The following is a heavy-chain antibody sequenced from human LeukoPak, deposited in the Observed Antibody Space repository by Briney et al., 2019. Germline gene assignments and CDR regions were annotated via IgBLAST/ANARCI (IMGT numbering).Heavy chain of an antibody. CDR3: TTDIVVVVAGPYADFDY. CDR2: IKTKRGGGTI. V-gene: IGHV3-15*01. J-gene: IGHJ4*02. D-gene: IGHD2-15*01. CDR1: AFTYTNAW. Sequence: GRSLRLSWAAAAFTYTNAWMSWVGQAPRKRPDWVGRIKTKRGGGTIDYAGAVKGRFTISRDDSKNTLYLQMNSLKTEDTAVYYCTTDIVVVVAGPYADFDYWGQGTLVTVSS.